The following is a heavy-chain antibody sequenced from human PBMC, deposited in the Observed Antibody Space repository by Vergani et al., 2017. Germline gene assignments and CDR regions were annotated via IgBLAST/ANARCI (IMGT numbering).Heavy chain of an antibody. J-gene: IGHJ4*02. V-gene: IGHV3-30*02. CDR2: IRNDGSYE. CDR1: GFTFSNSS. D-gene: IGHD2-15*01. Sequence: QVQLVESGGGVVQPGRSLRLSCAASGFTFSNSSIHWVRQAPGRGLEWVAFIRNDGSYEYYGDSVKGRFTISRDDSRNTVYLQMNSLRAEDTAVYYCAKEGGGYCSGGTCYPEYWGQGTLVIVSS. CDR3: AKEGGGYCSGGTCYPEY.